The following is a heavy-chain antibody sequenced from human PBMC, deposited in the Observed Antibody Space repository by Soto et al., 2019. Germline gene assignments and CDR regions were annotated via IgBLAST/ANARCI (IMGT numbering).Heavy chain of an antibody. V-gene: IGHV4-39*01. CDR2: MYYSGTT. CDR1: GGSISSGSHY. CDR3: ARHGRSASYYNHFDY. J-gene: IGHJ4*02. Sequence: QLQLQESGPGLVKPSETLSLACIVSGGSISSGSHYWGWVRQPPGKGLEWIGSMYYSGTTYYNPSRKSRVNSSVDASKNQFSLKLSSVIAADTAVYYCARHGRSASYYNHFDYWGQGTLVTVSS. D-gene: IGHD3-10*01.